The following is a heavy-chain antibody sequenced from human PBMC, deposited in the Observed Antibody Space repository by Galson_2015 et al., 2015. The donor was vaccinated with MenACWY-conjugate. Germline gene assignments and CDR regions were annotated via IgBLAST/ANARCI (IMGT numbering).Heavy chain of an antibody. Sequence: SVKVSCKASGYPFTNYYLHWVRQAPGHGLEWMGFLTPSSGTTSYAQSFQGRVTMTRDTSTSTVYLELSSLRSEDTAIYYCARENIEVKSTSSSPRDFDYWGQGTLVTVSS. CDR3: ARENIEVKSTSSSPRDFDY. J-gene: IGHJ4*02. D-gene: IGHD2/OR15-2a*01. V-gene: IGHV1-46*01. CDR2: LTPSSGTT. CDR1: GYPFTNYY.